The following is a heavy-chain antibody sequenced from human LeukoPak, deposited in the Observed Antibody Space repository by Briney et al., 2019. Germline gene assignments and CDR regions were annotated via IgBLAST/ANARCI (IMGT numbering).Heavy chain of an antibody. CDR3: AKGPRLPLDY. Sequence: GGSLRLSCAASGFTFSSYGMHWVRQAPGKGLEWVAFIRYDGSKKYYADSVKGRFTISRDNSKNTLYLQMNRLRAEDTAVYYCAKGPRLPLDYWGQGTLVTVSS. CDR2: IRYDGSKK. J-gene: IGHJ4*02. CDR1: GFTFSSYG. D-gene: IGHD4-11*01. V-gene: IGHV3-30*02.